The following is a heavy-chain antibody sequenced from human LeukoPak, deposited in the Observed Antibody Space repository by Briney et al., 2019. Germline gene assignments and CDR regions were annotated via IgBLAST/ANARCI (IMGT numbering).Heavy chain of an antibody. V-gene: IGHV4-59*01. CDR2: IYYTGST. CDR1: VRLISSYH. CDR3: KRSLGLVIHGGRDV. Sequence: SETLSLTCTVWVRLISSYHGRCLRQPPGKGLEWIGHIYYTGSTNYNPSLKSRVTISLDTSKNQFSLKLSSVIAADTAVYYCKRSLGLVIHGGRDVWGQGSTVTVSS. J-gene: IGHJ6*02. D-gene: IGHD3/OR15-3a*01.